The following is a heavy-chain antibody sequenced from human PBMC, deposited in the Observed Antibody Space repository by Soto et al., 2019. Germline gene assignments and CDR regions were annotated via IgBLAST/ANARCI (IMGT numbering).Heavy chain of an antibody. Sequence: SVKVSCKASGFTFTSSAVQWVRQARGQRLEWIGWIVVGSGNTNYAQKFQERVTITRDMSTSTAYMELSSLRSEDTAVYYCAEADRFWPAARHMDVWGQGTTVTVSS. CDR2: IVVGSGNT. CDR3: AEADRFWPAARHMDV. V-gene: IGHV1-58*01. D-gene: IGHD2-2*01. J-gene: IGHJ6*02. CDR1: GFTFTSSA.